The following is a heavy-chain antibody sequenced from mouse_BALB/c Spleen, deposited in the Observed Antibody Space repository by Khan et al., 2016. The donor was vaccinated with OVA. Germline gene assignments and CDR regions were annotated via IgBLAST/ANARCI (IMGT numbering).Heavy chain of an antibody. Sequence: VQLKQSGAELVRPGALVNLSCKASGFDIKDYYMHWVKQRPEQGLEWIGWIDPENDNTIYDPKFQGQASITSDTSSNTAYLQLSSRTSEDTAVYYCASAGYSPWFADWGQGTLVTVSA. D-gene: IGHD2-3*01. CDR2: IDPENDNT. CDR1: GFDIKDYY. J-gene: IGHJ3*01. CDR3: ASAGYSPWFAD. V-gene: IGHV14-1*02.